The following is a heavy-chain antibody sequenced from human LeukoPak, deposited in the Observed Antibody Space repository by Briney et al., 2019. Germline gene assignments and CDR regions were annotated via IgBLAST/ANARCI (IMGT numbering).Heavy chain of an antibody. Sequence: SVKVACKASGGTFSTYSINWVRQAPGQGLEWMGRIIPILSQSDYAQKFQGTVSITADEFTETAYMELSSLRSDDTAVYYCATGGAYRDAFDIWGQGTMVTVSS. CDR3: ATGGAYRDAFDI. V-gene: IGHV1-69*11. CDR1: GGTFSTYS. J-gene: IGHJ3*02. D-gene: IGHD4-17*01. CDR2: IIPILSQS.